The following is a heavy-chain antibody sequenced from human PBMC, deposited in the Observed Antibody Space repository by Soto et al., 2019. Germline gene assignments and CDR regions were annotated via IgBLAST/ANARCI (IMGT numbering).Heavy chain of an antibody. CDR3: VRRSGMCSYRGFDY. CDR2: LIPICGSA. CDR1: GGTFRSYA. Sequence: SVQVSCQASGGTFRSYAINWVRQAPGQGRAWLGGLIPICGSAHFAQKLQGRVTNTADKSSSTACIALSSLRSEDTAVHYCVRRSGMCSYRGFDYWGQGTLVTVSS. J-gene: IGHJ4*02. V-gene: IGHV1-69*06. D-gene: IGHD3-10*02.